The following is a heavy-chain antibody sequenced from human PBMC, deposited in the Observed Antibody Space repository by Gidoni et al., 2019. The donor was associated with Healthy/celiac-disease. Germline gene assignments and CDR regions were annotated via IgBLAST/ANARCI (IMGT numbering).Heavy chain of an antibody. Sequence: LQLQESGPGLVKPSETLSLTCTVSGGSISSSSYYWGWIRQPPGKGLEWIGSIYYSGSTYYNPSLKSRVTISVDTSKNQFSLKLSSVTAADTAVYYCARGYYYGSGSPSYGMDVWGQGTTVTVSS. CDR2: IYYSGST. V-gene: IGHV4-39*01. CDR1: GGSISSSSYY. J-gene: IGHJ6*02. D-gene: IGHD3-10*01. CDR3: ARGYYYGSGSPSYGMDV.